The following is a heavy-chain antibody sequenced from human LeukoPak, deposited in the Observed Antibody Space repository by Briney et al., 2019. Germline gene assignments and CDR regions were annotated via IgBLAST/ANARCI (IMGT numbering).Heavy chain of an antibody. D-gene: IGHD1-26*01. CDR1: GGSITSNSHN. Sequence: SETLSLTCTVSGGSITSNSHNWGWIRQPPGKGLEWIGSIYYSGSTYYNPSLKSRVTISVDTSKNQFSLKLSSVTAADTAVYYCARREVGANNFDYWGQGTLVTVSS. CDR3: ARREVGANNFDY. CDR2: IYYSGST. J-gene: IGHJ4*02. V-gene: IGHV4-39*01.